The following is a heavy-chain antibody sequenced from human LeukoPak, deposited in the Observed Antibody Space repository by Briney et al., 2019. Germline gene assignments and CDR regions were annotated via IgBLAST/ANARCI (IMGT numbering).Heavy chain of an antibody. D-gene: IGHD1-7*01. J-gene: IGHJ4*02. CDR1: GGSFSGYY. CDR3: ARGGRGITGTFTAPIDY. Sequence: SETLSLTCAVYGGSFSGYYWSWIRQPPGKGLEWIGEINHSGSTNYNPSLKGRVTISVDTSKNQFSLKLSSVTAADTAVYYCARGGRGITGTFTAPIDYWGQGTLVTVYS. CDR2: INHSGST. V-gene: IGHV4-34*01.